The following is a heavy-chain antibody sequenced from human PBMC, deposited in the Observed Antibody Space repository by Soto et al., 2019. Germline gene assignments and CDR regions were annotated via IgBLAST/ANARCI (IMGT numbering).Heavy chain of an antibody. CDR2: IYWDDDK. J-gene: IGHJ4*02. CDR1: GFSLSTSGVG. D-gene: IGHD6-13*01. Sequence: QITLKESGPTLVKPTQTLTLTCTFSGFSLSTSGVGVGWIRQPPGKALEWLALIYWDDDKRYSPSLKSRLTITQDTSKNQVVLTMTNMDPVDTATYYCAHSEDDTGSSWRYVGYWGQGTLVTVSS. V-gene: IGHV2-5*02. CDR3: AHSEDDTGSSWRYVGY.